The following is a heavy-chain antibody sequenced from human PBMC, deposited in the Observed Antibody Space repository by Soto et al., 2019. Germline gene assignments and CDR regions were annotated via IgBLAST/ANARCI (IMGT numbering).Heavy chain of an antibody. D-gene: IGHD2-2*01. CDR1: GFTFSSYG. V-gene: IGHV3-30*18. CDR3: AKDFSYCSSTSCYLVPPVFDS. CDR2: ISYDGSNK. J-gene: IGHJ4*02. Sequence: GGSLRLSCAASGFTFSSYGMHWVRQAPGKGLEWVAVISYDGSNKYYADSVKGRFTISRDNSKNTLYLQMNSLRAEDTAVYYCAKDFSYCSSTSCYLVPPVFDSWGQGTLVTVSS.